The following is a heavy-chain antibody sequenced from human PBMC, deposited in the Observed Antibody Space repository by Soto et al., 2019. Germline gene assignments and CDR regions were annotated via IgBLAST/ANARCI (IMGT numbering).Heavy chain of an antibody. D-gene: IGHD5-12*01. CDR1: GGTFSSYA. V-gene: IGHV1-69*13. J-gene: IGHJ6*02. CDR3: ARGTVPRSEYNYYYSGMDV. CDR2: IIPLFGTT. Sequence: SVKVSCKASGGTFSSYAIDWVRQAPGQGLEWMGGIIPLFGTTNYAQKLQGRVKLTADESTRTAYMELSTLTSEDTAVYYCARGTVPRSEYNYYYSGMDVWG.